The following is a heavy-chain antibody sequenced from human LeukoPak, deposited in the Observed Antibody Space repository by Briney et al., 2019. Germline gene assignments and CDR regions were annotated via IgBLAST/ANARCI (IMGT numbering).Heavy chain of an antibody. CDR3: TRDRSRAEDD. D-gene: IGHD1-14*01. CDR1: GFTFSIYW. Sequence: GGSLRLSCAASGFTFSIYWMTWVRQAPGKGLEWVANIKQDGSDKYYVDSVKGRFTISRDNANNLLYLQMNSLRGEDTAVYYCTRDRSRAEDDWGQGTLVTVSS. CDR2: IKQDGSDK. J-gene: IGHJ4*02. V-gene: IGHV3-7*01.